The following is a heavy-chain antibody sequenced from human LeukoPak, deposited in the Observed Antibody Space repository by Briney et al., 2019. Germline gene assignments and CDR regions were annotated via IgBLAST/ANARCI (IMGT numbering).Heavy chain of an antibody. J-gene: IGHJ3*02. Sequence: SETLSLTCTVSGGSISSYYWSWIRQPPGKGLEWIGYIYYSGSTNYNPSLKSRVTISVDTSKNQFSLKLSSVTAADTAVYYCPRHLTMPTQQLVDAFDIWGQGTMVTVSS. CDR1: GGSISSYY. CDR2: IYYSGST. CDR3: PRHLTMPTQQLVDAFDI. V-gene: IGHV4-59*08. D-gene: IGHD6-13*01.